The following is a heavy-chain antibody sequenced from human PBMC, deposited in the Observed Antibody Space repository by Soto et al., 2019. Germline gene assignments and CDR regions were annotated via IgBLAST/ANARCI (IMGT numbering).Heavy chain of an antibody. CDR1: GFTFSSYA. J-gene: IGHJ4*02. Sequence: GGSLRLSCAASGFTFSSYAMHWVRQAPGKGLEWVAVISYDGSNKYYADSVKGRFTISRDNSKNTLYLQMNSLRAEDTAVYYCARDQGPSSSSSSSFDYWGQGTLVTVSS. CDR2: ISYDGSNK. V-gene: IGHV3-30-3*01. D-gene: IGHD6-6*01. CDR3: ARDQGPSSSSSSSFDY.